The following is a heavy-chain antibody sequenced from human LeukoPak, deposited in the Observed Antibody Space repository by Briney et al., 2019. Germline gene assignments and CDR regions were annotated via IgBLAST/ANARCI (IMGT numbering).Heavy chain of an antibody. V-gene: IGHV1-46*01. CDR2: INPSGGST. CDR1: GYTFTSYY. CDR3: ARDAIAYDSSGYYDY. Sequence: ASVEVSCKASGYTFTSYYMHWVRQAPGQGLEWMGIINPSGGSTSYAQKFQGRVTMTRDTSTSTVYMELSSLRSEDTAVYYCARDAIAYDSSGYYDYWGQGTLVTVSS. J-gene: IGHJ4*02. D-gene: IGHD3-22*01.